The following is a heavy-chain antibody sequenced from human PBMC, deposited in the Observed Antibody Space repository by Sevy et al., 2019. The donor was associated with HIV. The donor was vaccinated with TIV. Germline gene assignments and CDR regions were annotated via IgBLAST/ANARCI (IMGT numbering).Heavy chain of an antibody. Sequence: AGSLRLSCAASGFTFSSYWMSWVRQAPGKGLEWLATINLDGSETFYVDSVKGRFTISRHNPRKSVYLQMTSLSAEDTAVYYCARLFYGSADYWGQGTLVTVSS. J-gene: IGHJ4*02. CDR1: GFTFSSYW. CDR3: ARLFYGSADY. CDR2: INLDGSET. D-gene: IGHD3-10*01. V-gene: IGHV3-7*01.